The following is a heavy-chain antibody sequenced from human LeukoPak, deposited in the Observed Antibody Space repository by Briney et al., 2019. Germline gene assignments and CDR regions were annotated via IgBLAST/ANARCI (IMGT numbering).Heavy chain of an antibody. J-gene: IGHJ3*02. Sequence: ASVKVSCKASGYTFNRYGVNWVRQAPGQGLEWMGWIGTYNGNTNLAQKFKGRVTMTTDTATSTAYMEPKSLRLDDTAVYYCAKDRVGAPPGDWEYLGASNCFDIWGQGTMVSVSS. D-gene: IGHD3-16*01. CDR2: IGTYNGNT. CDR1: GYTFNRYG. CDR3: AKDRVGAPPGDWEYLGASNCFDI. V-gene: IGHV1-18*01.